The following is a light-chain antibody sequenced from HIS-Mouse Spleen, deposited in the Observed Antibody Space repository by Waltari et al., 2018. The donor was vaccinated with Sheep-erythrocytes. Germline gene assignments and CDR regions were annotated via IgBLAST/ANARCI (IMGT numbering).Light chain of an antibody. CDR1: SNAVGRYNL. CDR3: CSYAGSSTLV. Sequence: QSALTQPASVSGSPGQSIPISCPGTSNAVGRYNLVSWYQQHPGKAPKLMIYEGSKRPSGVSNRFSGSKSGNTASLTISGLQAEDEADYYCCSYAGSSTLVFGGGTKLTVL. J-gene: IGLJ2*01. CDR2: EGS. V-gene: IGLV2-23*01.